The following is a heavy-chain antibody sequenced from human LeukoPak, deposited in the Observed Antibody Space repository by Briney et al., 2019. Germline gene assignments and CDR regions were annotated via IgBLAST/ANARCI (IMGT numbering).Heavy chain of an antibody. CDR1: GGSFSGYY. D-gene: IGHD6-13*01. CDR2: INHSGST. CDR3: AREQEAFDY. J-gene: IGHJ4*02. V-gene: IGHV4-34*01. Sequence: SETLSLTCAVYGGSFSGYYWSWIRQPPGKGLEWIGEINHSGSTNYNPTLKSRVTISVDTSKNQFSLKLSSVTAADTAVYYCAREQEAFDYWGQGTLVTVSS.